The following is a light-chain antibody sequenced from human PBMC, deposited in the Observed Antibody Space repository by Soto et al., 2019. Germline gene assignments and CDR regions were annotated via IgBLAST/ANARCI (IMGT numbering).Light chain of an antibody. V-gene: IGKV3-20*01. CDR2: DAS. J-gene: IGKJ1*01. Sequence: EIVLTQSPCTLSLSTGERATLSCRASQSVRSNCLAWYQQKPGQAPRLLIYDASSRAAGFPDRFSGSGSGTDFTLTIGRLEPEDFAAYYCQQYGTSPQTFGQGTKV. CDR3: QQYGTSPQT. CDR1: QSVRSNC.